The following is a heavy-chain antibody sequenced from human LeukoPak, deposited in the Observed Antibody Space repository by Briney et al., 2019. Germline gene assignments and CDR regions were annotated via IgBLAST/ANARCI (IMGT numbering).Heavy chain of an antibody. J-gene: IGHJ6*03. D-gene: IGHD6-6*01. CDR2: ISWNSGSI. CDR3: AKDISSSTYYYMDV. CDR1: GFTFDDYA. Sequence: GGSLRLSCAASGFTFDDYAMHWVRQAPGKGLEWVSGISWNSGSIGYADSVEGRFTISRNNAKNSLYLQMNSLRAEDMALYYCAKDISSSTYYYMDVWGKGTTVTVSS. V-gene: IGHV3-9*03.